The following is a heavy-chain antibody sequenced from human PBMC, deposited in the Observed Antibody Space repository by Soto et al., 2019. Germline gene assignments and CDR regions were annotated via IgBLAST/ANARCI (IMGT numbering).Heavy chain of an antibody. Sequence: ASVKVSCKASGYTFTGYYMHWVRQAPGQGLEWMGWINPNSGGTNYAQKFQGWVTMTRDTSISTSYMELSRLRSDDTAVYYFARAPYSRSWYYYYYGMDVWGQGTTVTVSS. J-gene: IGHJ6*02. CDR3: ARAPYSRSWYYYYYGMDV. CDR1: GYTFTGYY. CDR2: INPNSGGT. V-gene: IGHV1-2*04. D-gene: IGHD6-13*01.